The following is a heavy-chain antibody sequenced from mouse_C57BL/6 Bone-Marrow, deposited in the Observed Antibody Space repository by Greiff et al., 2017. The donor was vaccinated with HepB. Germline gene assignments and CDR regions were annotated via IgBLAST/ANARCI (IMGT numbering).Heavy chain of an antibody. CDR1: GYTFTSYG. J-gene: IGHJ2*01. D-gene: IGHD1-1*01. V-gene: IGHV1-81*01. Sequence: VKLLESGAELARPGASVKLSCKASGYTFTSYGISWVKQRTGQGLEWIGEIYPRSGNTYYNEKFKGKATLTADKSSSTAYMELRSLTSEDSAVYFCARMRYYGSRYWGQGTTLTVSS. CDR3: ARMRYYGSRY. CDR2: IYPRSGNT.